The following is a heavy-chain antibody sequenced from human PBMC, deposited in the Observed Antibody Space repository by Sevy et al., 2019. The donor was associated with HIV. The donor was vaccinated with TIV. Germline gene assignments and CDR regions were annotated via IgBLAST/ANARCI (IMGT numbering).Heavy chain of an antibody. D-gene: IGHD2-15*01. CDR2: ISGSGGNT. V-gene: IGHV3-23*01. J-gene: IGHJ6*03. CDR1: GFTFSSYA. Sequence: GGSLRLSCAASGFTFSSYAMSWVRQAPGKGLEWVSGISGSGGNTYYADSVKGRFTISRDNSKNTLYLQMNTLRAEDTAVYYCAKGASGGSFERYYYYMDVWGKGTTVTVSS. CDR3: AKGASGGSFERYYYYMDV.